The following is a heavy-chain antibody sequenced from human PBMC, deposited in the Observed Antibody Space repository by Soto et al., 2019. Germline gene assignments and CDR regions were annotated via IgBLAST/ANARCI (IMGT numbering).Heavy chain of an antibody. CDR2: IYSNGDT. CDR3: ARRGGSSSGYYYYAMDV. Sequence: TLSLTCSVSSDSMNSGGYYWSWIRQHPGKGLEWIGYIYSNGDTYYNPSLKSRVTISVDTSKNQFSLNLTSVTAADTAVYYCARRGGSSSGYYYYAMDVWGQGTTVTVSS. V-gene: IGHV4-31*03. J-gene: IGHJ6*02. D-gene: IGHD6-6*01. CDR1: SDSMNSGGYY.